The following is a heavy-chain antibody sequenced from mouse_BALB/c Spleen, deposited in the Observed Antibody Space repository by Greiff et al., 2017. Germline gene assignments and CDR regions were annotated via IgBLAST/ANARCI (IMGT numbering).Heavy chain of an antibody. J-gene: IGHJ2*01. CDR3: TRYYRYESFDY. CDR2: IYPSDSYT. V-gene: IGHV1-69*02. D-gene: IGHD2-14*01. Sequence: QVQLQQPGAELVRPGASVKLSCKASGYTFTSYWINWVKQRPGQGLEWIGNIYPSDSYTNYNQKFKDKATLTVDKSSSTAYMQLSSPTSEDSAVYYCTRYYRYESFDYWGQGTTLTVSS. CDR1: GYTFTSYW.